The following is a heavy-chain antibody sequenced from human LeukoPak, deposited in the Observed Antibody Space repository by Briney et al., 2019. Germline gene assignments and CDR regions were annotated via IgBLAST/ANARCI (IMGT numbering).Heavy chain of an antibody. CDR2: IYSGGTT. J-gene: IGHJ4*02. CDR1: GLTVSSNY. CDR3: ARAAGLFDY. V-gene: IGHV3-66*02. D-gene: IGHD6-13*01. Sequence: GGSLRLSCTASGLTVSSNYMSWVRQAPGKGLEWVSVIYSGGTTFYADSVKGRFAISRDNSKNILYHQMNSLRVEDTAVYYCARAAGLFDYWGQGALVTVSS.